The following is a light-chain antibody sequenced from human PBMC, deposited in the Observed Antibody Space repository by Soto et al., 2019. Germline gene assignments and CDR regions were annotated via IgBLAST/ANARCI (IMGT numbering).Light chain of an antibody. V-gene: IGKV3-15*01. CDR1: QSVNNN. J-gene: IGKJ5*01. CDR3: QQRSNRPLT. CDR2: GAS. Sequence: ETLMAQSPATLSVSPGERATLSCRASQSVNNNLAWYQQKLGQAPRVLIYGASTRATGIPARFTGSGSGTEFILTITSLQSEDSAVYYCQQRSNRPLTFGQGTRLEIK.